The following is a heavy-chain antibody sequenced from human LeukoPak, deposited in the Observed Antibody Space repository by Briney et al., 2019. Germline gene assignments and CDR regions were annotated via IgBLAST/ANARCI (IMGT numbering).Heavy chain of an antibody. CDR3: ARDNLEQLPPAGSYYNVAFDY. CDR2: IYYSGNT. V-gene: IGHV4-39*07. Sequence: SETLSLTCTVSGGSISSNSHYWGWIRQPPGKGLGWIGSIYYSGNTYYNPSLKSRVTISVDTSKNQFSLKLSSVTAADTAVYYCARDNLEQLPPAGSYYNVAFDYWGQGTLVTVSS. CDR1: GGSISSNSHY. J-gene: IGHJ4*02. D-gene: IGHD3-10*01.